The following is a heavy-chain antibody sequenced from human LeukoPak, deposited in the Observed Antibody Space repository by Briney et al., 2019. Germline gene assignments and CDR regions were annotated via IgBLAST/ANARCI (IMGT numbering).Heavy chain of an antibody. CDR3: ARSSGYYLYYCDY. Sequence: SQTLSHTCTVSGGSISSGSYYWSWIRQPAGKGLEWIGRIYTSGSTNYNPSLKSRVTISVDTSKNQFSLKLSSVTAADTAVYYCARSSGYYLYYCDYWGQGTLVTVSS. J-gene: IGHJ4*02. D-gene: IGHD3-22*01. CDR2: IYTSGST. V-gene: IGHV4-61*02. CDR1: GGSISSGSYY.